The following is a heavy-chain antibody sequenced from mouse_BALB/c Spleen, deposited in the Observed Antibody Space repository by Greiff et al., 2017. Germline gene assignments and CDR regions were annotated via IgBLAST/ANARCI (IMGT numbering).Heavy chain of an antibody. D-gene: IGHD4-1*01. V-gene: IGHV5-6-5*01. CDR1: GFTFSSYA. Sequence: EVMLVESGGGLVKPGGSLKLSCAASGFTFSSYAMSWVRQTPEKRLAWVASISSGGSTYYPDSVKGRFTISRDNARNILYLQMSSLRSEDTAMYYCARGKELGRYFDVWGAGTTVTVSS. CDR2: ISSGGST. CDR3: ARGKELGRYFDV. J-gene: IGHJ1*01.